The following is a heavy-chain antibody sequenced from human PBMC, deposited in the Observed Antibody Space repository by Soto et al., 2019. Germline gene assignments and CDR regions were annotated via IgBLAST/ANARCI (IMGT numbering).Heavy chain of an antibody. J-gene: IGHJ6*02. CDR2: ISGSGSSV. Sequence: EVQLLESGGGLVRPGGSLRLSCAASGFTFSHYVLSWVRQAPGGGLAWVSSISGSGSSVYLADSVRGRFAMSRDLSTNTVSLQMNSLTVEDTAIYYCAKVRASYLSASDIDYGLEVWGQGTTVTVSS. CDR1: GFTFSHYV. V-gene: IGHV3-23*01. CDR3: AKVRASYLSASDIDYGLEV. D-gene: IGHD3-9*01.